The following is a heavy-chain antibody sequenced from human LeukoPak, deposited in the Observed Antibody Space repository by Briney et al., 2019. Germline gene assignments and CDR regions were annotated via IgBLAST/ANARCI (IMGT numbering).Heavy chain of an antibody. V-gene: IGHV3-48*01. J-gene: IGHJ4*02. D-gene: IGHD1-7*01. CDR2: ISSGSNTI. CDR3: ATYWNYGY. Sequence: PGGSLRLSCAASGFIFSTYSMNWVRQDPGKGLEWVSYISSGSNTIYYADSVKGRFTISRDNAKNSLYLQMNSLRAEDTAVYYCATYWNYGYWGQGTLVTVSS. CDR1: GFIFSTYS.